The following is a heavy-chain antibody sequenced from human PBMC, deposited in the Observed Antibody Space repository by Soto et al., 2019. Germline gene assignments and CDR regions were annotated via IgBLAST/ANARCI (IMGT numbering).Heavy chain of an antibody. D-gene: IGHD3-10*01. V-gene: IGHV4-30-4*01. J-gene: IGHJ4*02. CDR1: GGSISSGDYY. Sequence: QVQLQESGPGLVKPSQTLSLTCTVSGGSISSGDYYWSWIRQPPGKGLEWIGYIYYSGSTYYNPXXKRRVTISVDXRKSRXXLKLSSVTAADTAVYYCAREITMVRGVIPSPTFDYWGQGTLVTVSS. CDR3: AREITMVRGVIPSPTFDY. CDR2: IYYSGST.